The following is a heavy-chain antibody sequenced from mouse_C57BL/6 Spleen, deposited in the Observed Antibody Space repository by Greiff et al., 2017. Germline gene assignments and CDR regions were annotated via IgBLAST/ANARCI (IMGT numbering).Heavy chain of an antibody. D-gene: IGHD3-2*02. CDR1: GYTFTSYW. CDR3: ARGSGYVIDY. V-gene: IGHV1-55*01. Sequence: QVQLQQPGAELVKPGASVKMSCKASGYTFTSYWITWVKQRPGQGLEWIGDIYPGSGSTNYNEKFKSKATLTVDTSSSTAYMQLTSLTSDDSAVYYCARGSGYVIDYWGQGTTLTVSS. CDR2: IYPGSGST. J-gene: IGHJ2*01.